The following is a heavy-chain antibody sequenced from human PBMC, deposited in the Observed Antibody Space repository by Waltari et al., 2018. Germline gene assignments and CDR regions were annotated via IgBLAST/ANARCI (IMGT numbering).Heavy chain of an antibody. V-gene: IGHV1-18*01. D-gene: IGHD6-19*01. Sequence: QVQLVQSGAEVKKPDASVKASCKLPGYTFPSYGISWVRQAPGQGLEWMGGISAYNGNTNYAQKLQGRVTMTTDTSTSTAYMELRSLRSDDTAVYYCAREGGIAVAPKESDYWGQGTLVTVSS. CDR1: GYTFPSYG. J-gene: IGHJ4*02. CDR2: ISAYNGNT. CDR3: AREGGIAVAPKESDY.